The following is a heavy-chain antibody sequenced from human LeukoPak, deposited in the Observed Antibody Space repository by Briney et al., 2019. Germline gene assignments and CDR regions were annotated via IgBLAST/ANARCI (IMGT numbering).Heavy chain of an antibody. Sequence: PGGSLRLSCAASGFTFSNYAMTWVRQAPGKGLEWVSVISGTDGTTTYADPVKGRFTITRDNSQTMLFLQISSLSAEDTAAYCCARVRVGHLTRYYLYW. V-gene: IGHV3-23*01. D-gene: IGHD3-9*01. J-gene: IGHJ2*01. CDR3: ARVRVGHLTRYYLYW. CDR1: GFTFSNYA. CDR2: ISGTDGTT.